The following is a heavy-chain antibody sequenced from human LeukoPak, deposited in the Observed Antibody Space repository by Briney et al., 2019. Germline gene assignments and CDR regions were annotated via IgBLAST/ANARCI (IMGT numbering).Heavy chain of an antibody. J-gene: IGHJ6*03. CDR3: ASTRAYSSGSPWDMDV. V-gene: IGHV3-33*01. CDR1: GFTFSSYG. D-gene: IGHD3-10*01. Sequence: GRSLRLSCAASGFTFSSYGMHWVRRAPGKGLEWVAVIWYDGSNKYYADSVKGRFTISRDNSKNTLYLQMNSLRAEDTAVYYCASTRAYSSGSPWDMDVWRKGTTVTVSS. CDR2: IWYDGSNK.